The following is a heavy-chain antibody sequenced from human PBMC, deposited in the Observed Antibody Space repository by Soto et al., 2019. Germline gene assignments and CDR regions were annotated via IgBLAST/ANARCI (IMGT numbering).Heavy chain of an antibody. J-gene: IGHJ4*02. CDR2: FYPCDSDT. V-gene: IGHV5-51*01. CDR1: GYSFISSW. CDR3: ARMMAASGTAFDY. D-gene: IGHD6-13*01. Sequence: GESLKISCQASGYSFISSWIGWLRQMPGKGLEWMGLFYPCDSDTRYSPSFQGQVTISADKSTSTAYLQWSSLKASDTATYYCARMMAASGTAFDYWGQGALVTVSS.